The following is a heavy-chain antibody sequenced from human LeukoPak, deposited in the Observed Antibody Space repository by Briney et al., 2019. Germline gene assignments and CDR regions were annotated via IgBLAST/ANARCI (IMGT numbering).Heavy chain of an antibody. CDR2: IYYSGST. CDR1: GGSISSGDYY. D-gene: IGHD3-3*01. Sequence: PSETLSLTCTVSGGSISSGDYYWSWIRQPPGKGLEWIGYIYYSGSTYYNPSLKSRITISLDTSKNQFSLKLSSVTAADTAVYYCARVDSTYFSYGMDVWGQGTTVTVSS. V-gene: IGHV4-30-4*01. J-gene: IGHJ6*02. CDR3: ARVDSTYFSYGMDV.